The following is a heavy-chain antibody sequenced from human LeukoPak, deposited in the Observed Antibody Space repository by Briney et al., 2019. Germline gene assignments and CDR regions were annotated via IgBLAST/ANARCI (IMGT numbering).Heavy chain of an antibody. J-gene: IGHJ4*02. Sequence: ASVKVSCKASGYTFTGYYMHWVRQAPGQGLEWMGWINPNSGGTNYAQKFQGWVTMTRDTSITTAYMELSRLRSDDTAVYYCARETDISKYDYWGQGTLVTVSS. CDR3: ARETDISKYDY. V-gene: IGHV1-2*04. CDR2: INPNSGGT. CDR1: GYTFTGYY.